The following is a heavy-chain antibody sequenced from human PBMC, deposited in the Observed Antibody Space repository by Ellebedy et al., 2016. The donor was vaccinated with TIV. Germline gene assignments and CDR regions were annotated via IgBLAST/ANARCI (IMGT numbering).Heavy chain of an antibody. J-gene: IGHJ6*02. CDR1: GYTFTSYY. V-gene: IGHV1-46*04. CDR3: ARDPGTKDYYYYGMDV. D-gene: IGHD1-7*01. CDR2: INPSGGST. Sequence: AASVKVSCKASGYTFTSYYMHWVRQPPGQGLEWMGIINPSGGSTSYAQKLQGRVTMTRDTSTSTVYMELSSLRSEDTAVYYCARDPGTKDYYYYGMDVWGQGTTVTVSS.